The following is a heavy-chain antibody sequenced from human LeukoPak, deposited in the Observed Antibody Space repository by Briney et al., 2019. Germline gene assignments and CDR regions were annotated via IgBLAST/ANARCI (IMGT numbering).Heavy chain of an antibody. Sequence: GASVKVSCKASGGTFGSCAISWVRQAPGQGLEWMGRIIPIFGTANYAQKFQGRVTITTDESTSTAYMELSSLRSEDTAVYYCARDGLLRYYYMDVWGKGTTVTVSS. V-gene: IGHV1-69*05. CDR3: ARDGLLRYYYMDV. J-gene: IGHJ6*03. CDR2: IIPIFGTA. CDR1: GGTFGSCA. D-gene: IGHD3-3*01.